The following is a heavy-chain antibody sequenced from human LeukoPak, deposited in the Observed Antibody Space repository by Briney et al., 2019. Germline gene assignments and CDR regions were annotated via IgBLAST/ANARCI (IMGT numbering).Heavy chain of an antibody. CDR2: IRYDGSNK. V-gene: IGHV3-30*02. Sequence: GGSLRLSCAASGFTFSSYGMHWVRQAPGKGLEWVAFIRYDGSNKYYADSVKGRFTISRDNSKNTLYLQLNSLRTEDTAVYYCAKDGVAFCGGDCYSYYYYYMDVWGKGTTVTVSS. J-gene: IGHJ6*03. CDR1: GFTFSSYG. D-gene: IGHD2-21*01. CDR3: AKDGVAFCGGDCYSYYYYYMDV.